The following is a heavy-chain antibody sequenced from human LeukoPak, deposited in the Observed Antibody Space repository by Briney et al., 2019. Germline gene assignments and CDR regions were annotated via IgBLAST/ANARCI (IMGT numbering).Heavy chain of an antibody. CDR2: IYHSGRT. D-gene: IGHD1-7*01. J-gene: IGHJ4*02. CDR3: ARETGTRFYFDY. CDR1: GGSTSSSSYY. V-gene: IGHV4-39*07. Sequence: PSETLSLTCTVSGGSTSSSSYYWGWIRQPPGKGLEWIGSIYHSGRTFYNPSLKSRVTISVDTSKNQFSLKLTSVTAADTAVYYCARETGTRFYFDYWGQGTLVTVSS.